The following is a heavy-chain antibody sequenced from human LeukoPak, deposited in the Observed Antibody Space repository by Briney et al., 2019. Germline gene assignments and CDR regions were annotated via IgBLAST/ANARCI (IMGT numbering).Heavy chain of an antibody. Sequence: PGGSLRLSCAASGFTFSSYSMNWVRQAPGKGLEWVSSINSGSSHFYYADSVKGRFTISRDNAKNSLFLQMNSLRAEDTAVYYCARFETSPGDVAFYIWGQGTMVTVSS. V-gene: IGHV3-21*06. CDR2: INSGSSHF. D-gene: IGHD3-10*01. CDR1: GFTFSSYS. J-gene: IGHJ3*02. CDR3: ARFETSPGDVAFYI.